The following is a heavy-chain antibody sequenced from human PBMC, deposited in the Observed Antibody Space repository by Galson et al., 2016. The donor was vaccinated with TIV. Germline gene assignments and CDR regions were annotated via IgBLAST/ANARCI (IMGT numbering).Heavy chain of an antibody. CDR3: AKGRGYSYGSPQDYYYGFDV. D-gene: IGHD5-18*01. Sequence: SLRLSCAASGFSFDDYAMHWVRQAPGKGLEWVSGISSNSVYIGYAGSGRGRFTISRDNAKKSLNLQMNSLRGDDTALYYCAKGRGYSYGSPQDYYYGFDVWGQGTTVTVS. J-gene: IGHJ6*02. CDR2: ISSNSVYI. V-gene: IGHV3-9*01. CDR1: GFSFDDYA.